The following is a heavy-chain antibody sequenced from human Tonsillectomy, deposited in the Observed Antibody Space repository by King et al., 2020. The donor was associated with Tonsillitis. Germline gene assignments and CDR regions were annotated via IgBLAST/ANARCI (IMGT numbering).Heavy chain of an antibody. CDR1: GFSLSTSGMC. CDR3: ARTLRPPYYDFWSGYYSPDWFVP. V-gene: IGHV2-70*01. D-gene: IGHD3-3*01. Sequence: TLKESGPALVKPTQTLTLTCTFSGFSLSTSGMCVSWIRQPPGKALEWLALIDWDDDKYYSTSLKTRLTISKDTSKNQVVLTMTNMDPVDTATYYCARTLRPPYYDFWSGYYSPDWFVPWGQGTLVTVSS. CDR2: IDWDDDK. J-gene: IGHJ5*02.